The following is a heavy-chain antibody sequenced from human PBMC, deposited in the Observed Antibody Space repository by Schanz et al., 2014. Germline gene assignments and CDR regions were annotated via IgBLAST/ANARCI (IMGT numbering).Heavy chain of an antibody. V-gene: IGHV3-30*04. CDR2: ILDDGSKT. Sequence: QVQLVESGGGVVQPGRSLRLSCAASGFSFSTYAMHWVRQAPGKGLEWVAVILDDGSKTYYADSVKGRFTISRDNSKNTLYLQMNSLRAEDTAVYYCAREEGYGYGPGAFDIWGQGTMVTVSS. J-gene: IGHJ3*02. CDR3: AREEGYGYGPGAFDI. D-gene: IGHD5-18*01. CDR1: GFSFSTYA.